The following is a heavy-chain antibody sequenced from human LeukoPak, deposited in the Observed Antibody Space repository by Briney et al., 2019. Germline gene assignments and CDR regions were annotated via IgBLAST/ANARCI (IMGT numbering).Heavy chain of an antibody. CDR3: ARANGVGYFDY. CDR2: TISSSSYI. J-gene: IGHJ4*02. D-gene: IGHD2-8*01. Sequence: SGGSLTLSCAASRRFFCIYSMNWVRHAPGEGMEWVSSTISSSSYIYYADSVEDRLTISRHNAKSSLYLQRNSLRTEGTAMYYCARANGVGYFDYWGQGTLVTVSS. V-gene: IGHV3-21*01. CDR1: RRFFCIYS.